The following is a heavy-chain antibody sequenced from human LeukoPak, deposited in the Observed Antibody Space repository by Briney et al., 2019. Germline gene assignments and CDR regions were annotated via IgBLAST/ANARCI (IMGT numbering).Heavy chain of an antibody. D-gene: IGHD1-26*01. CDR3: AKRSGGTYGYFDS. Sequence: GESLRLSCVASGFTFSDYAMGWVRQAPGKGLEWVSAISFTGDVTNYADSVKGRFTISRDNSKNTLYLQMNGLRADDTAVYYCAKRSGGTYGYFDSWGQGTLVTVSS. V-gene: IGHV3-23*01. J-gene: IGHJ4*02. CDR2: ISFTGDVT. CDR1: GFTFSDYA.